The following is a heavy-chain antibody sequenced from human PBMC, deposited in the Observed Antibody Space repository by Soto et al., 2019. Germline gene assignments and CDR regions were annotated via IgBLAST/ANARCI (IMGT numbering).Heavy chain of an antibody. J-gene: IGHJ6*02. V-gene: IGHV1-18*01. D-gene: IGHD6-13*01. CDR3: ARDYLSWYTNHYYYGMDV. Sequence: ASVKVSCKASGYTFTSYGISWERQAPGQGLEWMGWISAYNGNTNYAQKLQGRVTMTTDTSTSTAYMELRSLRSDDTAVYYCARDYLSWYTNHYYYGMDVWGQGTTVTVSS. CDR2: ISAYNGNT. CDR1: GYTFTSYG.